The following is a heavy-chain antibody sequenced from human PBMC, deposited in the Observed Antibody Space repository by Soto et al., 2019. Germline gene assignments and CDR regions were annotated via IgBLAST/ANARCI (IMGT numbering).Heavy chain of an antibody. J-gene: IGHJ4*02. V-gene: IGHV4-30-2*01. Sequence: SETLSLTCAVSGGSISSGGYSWSWIRQPPGKGLEWIGYIYHSGSTYYNPSLKSRVTISVDRSKNQFSLKLSSVTAADTAVYYCARHDINAFGEVLINYWGQGTLVTVSS. CDR1: GGSISSGGYS. D-gene: IGHD3-10*01. CDR3: ARHDINAFGEVLINY. CDR2: IYHSGST.